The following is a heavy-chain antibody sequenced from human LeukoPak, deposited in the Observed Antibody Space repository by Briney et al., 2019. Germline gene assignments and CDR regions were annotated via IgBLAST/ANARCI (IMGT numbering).Heavy chain of an antibody. Sequence: GGSLRLSCAASGFTFSNYAMHWVRQPPGKGLEWVAVISNVETNTYYADSVKGRFTISRDNSKNTLYLQLNSLRAEDTSVYYCARDSTYYYASGSSGPHYFDYWGQGTLVTVSS. D-gene: IGHD3-10*01. V-gene: IGHV3-30*04. CDR2: ISNVETNT. CDR1: GFTFSNYA. J-gene: IGHJ4*02. CDR3: ARDSTYYYASGSSGPHYFDY.